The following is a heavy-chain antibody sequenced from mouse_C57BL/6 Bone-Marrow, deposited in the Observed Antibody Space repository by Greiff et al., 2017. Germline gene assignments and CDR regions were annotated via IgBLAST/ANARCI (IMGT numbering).Heavy chain of an antibody. D-gene: IGHD2-3*01. CDR2: IDPETGGP. J-gene: IGHJ3*01. Sequence: QVQLQQSGAELVRPGASVTLSCKASGYTFTDYEMHWVKQTPVHGLEWIGAIDPETGGPAYNQKFKGKAILTADKSSSTAYMELRSLTSEDSAVYYCTRDYDGYYGIAYWGQGTLVTVSA. CDR1: GYTFTDYE. V-gene: IGHV1-15*01. CDR3: TRDYDGYYGIAY.